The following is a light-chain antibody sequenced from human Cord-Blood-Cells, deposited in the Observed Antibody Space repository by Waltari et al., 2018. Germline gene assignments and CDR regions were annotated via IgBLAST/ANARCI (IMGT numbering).Light chain of an antibody. CDR1: QSISSY. Sequence: DIQMTQSPSSLSASVGDRVTITCRASQSISSYLNWYQQKPGKAPKLLIDAASSLQSGVPSRFSGSGSGTDFTLTISSLQPEEFATYYCQQSYSTLLAVGGGTKVEIK. CDR2: AAS. V-gene: IGKV1-39*01. CDR3: QQSYSTLLA. J-gene: IGKJ4*01.